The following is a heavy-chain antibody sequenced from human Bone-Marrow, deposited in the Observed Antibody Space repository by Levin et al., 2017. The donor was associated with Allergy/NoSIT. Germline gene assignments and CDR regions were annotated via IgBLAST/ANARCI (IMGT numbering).Heavy chain of an antibody. CDR3: ATGLGGIAARRSIDY. D-gene: IGHD6-6*01. J-gene: IGHJ4*02. Sequence: GESLKISCQVSGYTLTELSMHWVRQAPGKGLEWMGGFDPKDGETIYAQKFQGRVTMTEDTSTDTAYMELSSLRSEDTAVYYCATGLGGIAARRSIDYWGQGTLVTVSS. CDR1: GYTLTELS. CDR2: FDPKDGET. V-gene: IGHV1-24*01.